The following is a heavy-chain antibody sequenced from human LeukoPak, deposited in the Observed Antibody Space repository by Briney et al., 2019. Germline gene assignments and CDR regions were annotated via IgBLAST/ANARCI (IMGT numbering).Heavy chain of an antibody. V-gene: IGHV3-7*01. J-gene: IGHJ6*02. CDR3: ARFSFSGSAYAMDV. D-gene: IGHD3-10*01. Sequence: GGSLRLSCAASGFTFSSYSMNWVRQAPGKGLEWVANMNQDGSAKYYVDSVKGRFTISRDNAKNSLYLQMNSLRAEDTAVFYCARFSFSGSAYAMDVWGQGTTVTVSS. CDR2: MNQDGSAK. CDR1: GFTFSSYS.